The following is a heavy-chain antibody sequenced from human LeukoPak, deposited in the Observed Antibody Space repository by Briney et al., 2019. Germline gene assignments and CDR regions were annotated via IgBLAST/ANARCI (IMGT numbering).Heavy chain of an antibody. CDR3: ARAHGYSSGWYTEDFQQ. J-gene: IGHJ1*01. Sequence: GGSLRLSCAASGFTFSSYWMHWVRQAPGKGLVWVSRINSDGSSTSYADSVKGRFTISRDNAKNTLYLQMNSLRAEDTAVYYCARAHGYSSGWYTEDFQQWGQATLVTVSS. CDR1: GFTFSSYW. CDR2: INSDGSST. D-gene: IGHD6-19*01. V-gene: IGHV3-74*01.